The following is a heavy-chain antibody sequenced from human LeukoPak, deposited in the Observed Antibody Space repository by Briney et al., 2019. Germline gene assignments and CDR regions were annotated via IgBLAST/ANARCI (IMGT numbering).Heavy chain of an antibody. D-gene: IGHD5-18*01. CDR3: ANRGYNYGLDAFDI. Sequence: PGGSLRLSCAASGFTFSSYGMHWVRQAPGKGLEWVSFIRYDGSNEYYADSVRGRFTISRDNSKNTLYLQMNSLRAEDTAVYYCANRGYNYGLDAFDIWGQGTMVTVSS. CDR1: GFTFSSYG. V-gene: IGHV3-30*02. CDR2: IRYDGSNE. J-gene: IGHJ3*02.